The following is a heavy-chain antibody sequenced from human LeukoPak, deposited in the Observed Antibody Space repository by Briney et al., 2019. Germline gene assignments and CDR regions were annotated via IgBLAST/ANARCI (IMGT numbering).Heavy chain of an antibody. CDR3: AREDVPNYYYGMDV. J-gene: IGHJ6*04. V-gene: IGHV3-74*01. Sequence: SGGSLRLSCAASGFTFSSCWMHWVRQAPGKGLVWVSRINSDGSSTSHADSVKGRFTISRDNAKNTLYLQMNSLRAEDTAVYYCAREDVPNYYYGMDVWGKGTTVTVSS. CDR1: GFTFSSCW. D-gene: IGHD3-16*01. CDR2: INSDGSST.